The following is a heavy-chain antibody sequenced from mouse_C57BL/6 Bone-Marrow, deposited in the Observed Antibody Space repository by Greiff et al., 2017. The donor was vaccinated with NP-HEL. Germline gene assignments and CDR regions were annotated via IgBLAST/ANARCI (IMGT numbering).Heavy chain of an antibody. J-gene: IGHJ2*01. CDR1: GYSFTGYY. CDR3: ARGGNYGSSPYYFDY. Sequence: VQLKESGPELVKPGASVKISCKASGYSFTGYYMNWVKQSPEKSLEWIGEINPSTGGTTYNQKFKAKATLTVDKSSSTAYMQLKSLTSEDSAVYYCARGGNYGSSPYYFDYWGQGTTLTVSS. CDR2: INPSTGGT. V-gene: IGHV1-42*01. D-gene: IGHD1-1*01.